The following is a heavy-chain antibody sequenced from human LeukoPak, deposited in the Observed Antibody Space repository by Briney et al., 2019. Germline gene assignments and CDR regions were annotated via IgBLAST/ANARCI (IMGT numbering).Heavy chain of an antibody. CDR3: AREVSGYDSAPDY. CDR2: IYSAGNT. Sequence: GGSLRLSCAASGFTVSSNYMSWVRQAPGKGLEWVSVIYSAGNTNYADSVKGRFTIFRDNSKNTLYLQMNSLRAEDTAVYYCAREVSGYDSAPDYWGQGTLVTVSS. CDR1: GFTVSSNY. J-gene: IGHJ4*02. V-gene: IGHV3-66*01. D-gene: IGHD5-12*01.